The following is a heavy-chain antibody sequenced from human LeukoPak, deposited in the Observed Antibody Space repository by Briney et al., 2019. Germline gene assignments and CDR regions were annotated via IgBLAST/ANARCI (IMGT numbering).Heavy chain of an antibody. CDR3: ARDRIAAAGTIDY. Sequence: ASVKVSCKASGYTFSGYYLHWVRQAPGQGLEWMGWINPNSGGTNSAQKFQGRVTITADKSTSTAYMELSSLRSEDTAVYYCARDRIAAAGTIDYWGQGTLVTVSS. J-gene: IGHJ4*02. D-gene: IGHD6-13*01. CDR1: GYTFSGYY. V-gene: IGHV1-2*02. CDR2: INPNSGGT.